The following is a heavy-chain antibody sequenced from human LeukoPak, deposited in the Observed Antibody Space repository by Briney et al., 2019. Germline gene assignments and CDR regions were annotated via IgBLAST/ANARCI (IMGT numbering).Heavy chain of an antibody. D-gene: IGHD3-22*01. CDR2: ISYDGSNK. V-gene: IGHV3-30*03. Sequence: GGSLRLSCAASGFTFSNYGMTWVRQAPGKGLEWVAVISYDGSNKYYADSVKGRFTISRDNSKNTLYLQMNSLRAEDTAVYYCAREGPHYDSLDYWGQGTLVTVSS. J-gene: IGHJ4*02. CDR1: GFTFSNYG. CDR3: AREGPHYDSLDY.